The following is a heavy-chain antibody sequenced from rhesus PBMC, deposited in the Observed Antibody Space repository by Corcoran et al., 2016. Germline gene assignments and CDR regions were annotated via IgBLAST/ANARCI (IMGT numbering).Heavy chain of an antibody. Sequence: QVQLQESGPGLVKPSETLSLTCAVSGGSISSRNWWSWIRQSPGKGLEWIGYIYGGGGDTTYNPCLKSQFTISTDTSKNQFSLKLSCVTAADAALYYCARHSTATFDYWGQGVLVTVSS. CDR1: GGSISSRNW. V-gene: IGHV4-93*02. CDR2: IYGGGGDT. CDR3: ARHSTATFDY. D-gene: IGHD2-27*01. J-gene: IGHJ4*01.